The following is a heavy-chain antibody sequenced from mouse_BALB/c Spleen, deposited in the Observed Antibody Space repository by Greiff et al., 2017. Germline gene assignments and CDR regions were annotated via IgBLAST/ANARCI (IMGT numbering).Heavy chain of an antibody. CDR1: GFTFSSYT. CDR3: ARHYRYDAMDY. CDR2: ISNGGGST. Sequence: EVKLMESGGGLVQPGGSLKLSCAASGFTFSSYTMSWVRQTPEKRLEWVAYISNGGGSTYYPDTVKGRFTISRDNAKNTLYLQMSSLKSEDTAMYYCARHYRYDAMDYWGQGTSVTVSS. V-gene: IGHV5-12-2*01. J-gene: IGHJ4*01. D-gene: IGHD2-14*01.